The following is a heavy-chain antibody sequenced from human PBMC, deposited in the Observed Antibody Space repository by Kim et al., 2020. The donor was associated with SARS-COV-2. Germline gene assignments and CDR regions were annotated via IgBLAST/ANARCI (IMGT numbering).Heavy chain of an antibody. V-gene: IGHV7-4-1*02. CDR1: GYTFTSYA. CDR2: INTNTGNP. Sequence: ASVKVSCKASGYTFTSYAMNWVRQAPGQGLEWMGWINTNTGNPTYAQGFTGRFVFSLDTSVSTAYLQISSLKAEDTAVYYCARGYPLRTYYYYYGMDVWGQGTTVTVSS. CDR3: ARGYPLRTYYYYYGMDV. D-gene: IGHD4-17*01. J-gene: IGHJ6*02.